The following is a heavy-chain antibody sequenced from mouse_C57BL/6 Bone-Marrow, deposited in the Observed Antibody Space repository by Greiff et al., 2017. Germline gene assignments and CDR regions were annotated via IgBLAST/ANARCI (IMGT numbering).Heavy chain of an antibody. D-gene: IGHD1-1*01. CDR3: NIITVRDWCFDV. Sequence: VQLQQSGAELASPGASVTLSCKASGYTFTDHIMNWVKKRPGQGLEWIGRIYPVRGETNYNQKFMGKAPFSVDRSSSTVYMGLNSLTAEYPAVYYCNIITVRDWCFDVGGTGTTVTVAS. CDR1: GYTFTDHI. J-gene: IGHJ1*03. CDR2: IYPVRGET. V-gene: IGHV1-11*01.